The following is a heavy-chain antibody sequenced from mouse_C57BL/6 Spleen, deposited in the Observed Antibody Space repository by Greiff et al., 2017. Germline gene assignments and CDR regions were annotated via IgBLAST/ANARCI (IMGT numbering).Heavy chain of an antibody. J-gene: IGHJ2*01. D-gene: IGHD4-1*01. Sequence: VQLQQSGAELVKPGASVKLSCKASGYTFTEYTIHWVKQRSGQGLEWIGWFYPGSGSIKYNEKFKDKATLTADKSSSTVYMALNRVTSEDSAVXFCARREGHWDGFDYWGQGNTLTVSS. CDR3: ARREGHWDGFDY. V-gene: IGHV1-62-2*01. CDR2: FYPGSGSI. CDR1: GYTFTEYT.